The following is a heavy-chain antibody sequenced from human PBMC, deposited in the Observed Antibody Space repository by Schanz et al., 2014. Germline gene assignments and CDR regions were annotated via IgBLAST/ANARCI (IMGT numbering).Heavy chain of an antibody. CDR2: INTGSGDT. CDR3: ARPAGRDFWSGYYTRFDY. D-gene: IGHD3-3*01. Sequence: QVHLVQSGAEVKRPGASVKVSCKASEYSFTSYSMHWVRQAPGQRLEWMGWINTGSGDTKYSQNFQGRVTITRDTSASTVYMELRSLRSDDTAVYYCARPAGRDFWSGYYTRFDYWGQGTLVTVSS. V-gene: IGHV1-3*04. CDR1: EYSFTSYS. J-gene: IGHJ4*02.